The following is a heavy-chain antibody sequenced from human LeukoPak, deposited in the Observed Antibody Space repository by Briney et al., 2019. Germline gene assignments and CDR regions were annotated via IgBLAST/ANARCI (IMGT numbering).Heavy chain of an antibody. CDR1: GYSISSGYY. J-gene: IGHJ4*02. Sequence: NPSETLSLTCTVSGYSISSGYYWGWIRQPPGKGLEWIWNIHQSGSTYYNPSLKSRVTISIDTSKNQFSLKLNSVTAADTAVYYCARAHMWEPYLDYWGQGTLVTVSS. CDR3: ARAHMWEPYLDY. CDR2: IHQSGST. D-gene: IGHD1-26*01. V-gene: IGHV4-38-2*02.